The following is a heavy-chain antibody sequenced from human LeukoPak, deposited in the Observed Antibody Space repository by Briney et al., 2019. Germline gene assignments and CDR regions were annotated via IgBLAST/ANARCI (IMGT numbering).Heavy chain of an antibody. CDR2: ISSSSSYI. CDR1: GFTVSSNY. V-gene: IGHV3-21*01. D-gene: IGHD3-16*01. CDR3: ARSWGRDFDY. J-gene: IGHJ4*02. Sequence: KTGGSLRLSCAASGFTVSSNYMSWVRQAPGKGLEWVSSISSSSSYIYYADSVKGRFTISRDNAKNSLYLQMNSLRAEDTAVYYCARSWGRDFDYWGQGTLVTVSS.